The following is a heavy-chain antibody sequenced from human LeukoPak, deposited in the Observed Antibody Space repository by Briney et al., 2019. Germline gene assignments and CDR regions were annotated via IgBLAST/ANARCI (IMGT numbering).Heavy chain of an antibody. V-gene: IGHV5-51*01. CDR3: ARHTPERYYMDV. CDR2: IYAGDSDT. J-gene: IGHJ6*03. D-gene: IGHD1-1*01. CDR1: GYSFTNYW. Sequence: GGSLKISCKGSGYSFTNYWIGCVRQMPRKGLEWMGIIYAGDSDTRYSPSFQGQVTISADKSISTAYLQWSSLKASDTAMYYCARHTPERYYMDVWGKGTTVTVSS.